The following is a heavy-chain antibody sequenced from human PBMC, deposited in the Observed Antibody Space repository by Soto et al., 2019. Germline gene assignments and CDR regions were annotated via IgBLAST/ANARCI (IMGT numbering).Heavy chain of an antibody. D-gene: IGHD3-10*01. Sequence: SETLSLTCTVSGGSISSYYWSWIRQPAGKGLEWIGRIYTSGSTNYNPSLKSRVTMSVDTSKNQFSLKLSSVTAADTAVYYCARDTITMVRGVIPDYYYGVDVWGQGTTVTVSS. CDR3: ARDTITMVRGVIPDYYYGVDV. J-gene: IGHJ6*02. CDR2: IYTSGST. V-gene: IGHV4-4*07. CDR1: GGSISSYY.